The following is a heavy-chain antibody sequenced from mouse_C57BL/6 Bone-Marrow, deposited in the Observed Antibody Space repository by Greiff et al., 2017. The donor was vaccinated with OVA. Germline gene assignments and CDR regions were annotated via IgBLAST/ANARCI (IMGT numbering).Heavy chain of an antibody. CDR2: IRNKANGYTT. CDR3: ASSYGNYGMDY. Sequence: EVKVVESGGGLVQPGGSLSLSCAASGFTFTDYYMSWVRQPPGKALEWLGFIRNKANGYTTEYSASVKGRFTISRDNSQSILYLQMNALRAEDSATYYCASSYGNYGMDYWGQGTSVTVSS. V-gene: IGHV7-3*01. CDR1: GFTFTDYY. D-gene: IGHD2-1*01. J-gene: IGHJ4*01.